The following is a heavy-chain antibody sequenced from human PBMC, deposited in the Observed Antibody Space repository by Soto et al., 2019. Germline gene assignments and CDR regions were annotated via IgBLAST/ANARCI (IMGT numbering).Heavy chain of an antibody. CDR3: AREENWNYVGVFDI. CDR2: IKQDGSEK. D-gene: IGHD1-7*01. CDR1: GFTFSSYW. J-gene: IGHJ3*02. V-gene: IGHV3-7*01. Sequence: PGGSLRLSCAASGFTFSSYWMSWVRQAPGKGLEWVANIKQDGSEKYYVDSVKGRFTISRDNAKNSLYLQMNSLRAEDTAVYYCAREENWNYVGVFDICAQGTLVTVSS.